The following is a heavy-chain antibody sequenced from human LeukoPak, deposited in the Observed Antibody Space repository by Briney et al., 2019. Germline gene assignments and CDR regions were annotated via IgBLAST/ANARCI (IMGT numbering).Heavy chain of an antibody. D-gene: IGHD2-2*01. Sequence: GGSLRLSCAASGFTFSSYSMNWVRQAPGKGLEWVSYIGSSSGTIYYADSVKGRFTISRDNAKNSLYLQMNSLRDGDTAVYYCAKGDHAGYCSSTSCYVGDYWGQGTLVTVSS. CDR2: IGSSSGTI. V-gene: IGHV3-48*02. CDR3: AKGDHAGYCSSTSCYVGDY. CDR1: GFTFSSYS. J-gene: IGHJ4*02.